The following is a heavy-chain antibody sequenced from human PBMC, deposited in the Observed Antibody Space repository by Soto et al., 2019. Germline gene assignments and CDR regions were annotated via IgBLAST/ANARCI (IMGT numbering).Heavy chain of an antibody. V-gene: IGHV4-59*01. D-gene: IGHD3-3*01. J-gene: IGHJ6*02. CDR3: ARDPSDFWSGGAYGMDV. CDR1: GGSISSYY. CDR2: IYYSGST. Sequence: QVQLQESGPGLVKPSETLSLTCTVSGGSISSYYWSWIRQPPGKGLEWIGYIYYSGSTNYNPSLKSRVNISVDTSKNQFSLKLSSVTAADTAVYYCARDPSDFWSGGAYGMDVWGQGTTVTVSS.